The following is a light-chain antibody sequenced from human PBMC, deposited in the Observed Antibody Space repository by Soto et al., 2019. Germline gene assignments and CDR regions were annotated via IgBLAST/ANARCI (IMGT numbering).Light chain of an antibody. CDR1: QNIGTN. Sequence: EIVMTPSPATLSVSPGERAILSCMAGQNIGTNLVWYQQKPGQAPRLLLYGPSTRATGVPARFSGSGSGTDFTLTASSLQSXDFAXXXXXQYYXXXXXTXXLGTKVDIK. J-gene: IGKJ1*01. V-gene: IGKV3-15*01. CDR3: XQYYXXXXXT. CDR2: GPS.